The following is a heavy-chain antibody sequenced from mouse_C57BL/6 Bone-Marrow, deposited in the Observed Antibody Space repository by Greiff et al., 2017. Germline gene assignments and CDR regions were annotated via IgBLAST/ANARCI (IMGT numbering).Heavy chain of an antibody. CDR1: GFNIKDDY. CDR3: TVCYVNENDMDY. J-gene: IGHJ4*01. Sequence: DVKLQESGAELVRPGASVKLSCTASGFNIKDDYMHWVKQRPEQGLEWIGWIDPENGDTEYASKFQGKATIPADTSSNTAYLQLSSLTSEYTAVYYCTVCYVNENDMDYWGQGTSVTVSS. V-gene: IGHV14-4*01. D-gene: IGHD2-1*01. CDR2: IDPENGDT.